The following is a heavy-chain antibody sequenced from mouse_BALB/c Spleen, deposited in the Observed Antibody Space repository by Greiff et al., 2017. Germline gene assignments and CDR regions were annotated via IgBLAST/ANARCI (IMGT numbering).Heavy chain of an antibody. V-gene: IGHV14-1*02. D-gene: IGHD1-1*01. J-gene: IGHJ2*01. CDR2: IDPENGNT. CDR1: GFNIKDYY. Sequence: EVQLQQSGAELVRPGALVKLSCKASGFNIKDYYMHWVKQRPEQGLEWIGWIDPENGNTIYDPKFQGKASITADTSSNTAYLQLSSLTSEDTAVYYCAVYYGSSLYYFDYWGQGTTLTVSS. CDR3: AVYYGSSLYYFDY.